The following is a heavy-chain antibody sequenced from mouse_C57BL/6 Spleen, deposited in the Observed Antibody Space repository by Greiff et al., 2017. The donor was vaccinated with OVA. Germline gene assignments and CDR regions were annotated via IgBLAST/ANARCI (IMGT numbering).Heavy chain of an antibody. Sequence: EVQLQQSGPELVKPGASVKISCKASGYSFTGYYMNWVKQSPEKSLEWIGEINPSTGGTTYNQKFKAKATLTVDKSSSTAYMQLKSLTSEDSAVYYCARGDYDYLFDYWGQGTTLTVSS. CDR1: GYSFTGYY. CDR2: INPSTGGT. CDR3: ARGDYDYLFDY. V-gene: IGHV1-42*01. J-gene: IGHJ2*01. D-gene: IGHD2-4*01.